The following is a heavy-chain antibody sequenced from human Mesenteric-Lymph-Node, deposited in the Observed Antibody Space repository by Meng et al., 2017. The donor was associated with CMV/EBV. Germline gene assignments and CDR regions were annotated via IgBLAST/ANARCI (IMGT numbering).Heavy chain of an antibody. V-gene: IGHV3-11*04. CDR1: GFAFGDSY. CDR3: ATPGEDCFGSECYYF. D-gene: IGHD3-10*01. J-gene: IGHJ4*02. CDR2: ISAFGTTT. Sequence: GGSLRLSCEGSGFAFGDSYMSWIRPAPGKGLEWVSYISAFGTTTYYADSVNGRFTISRDNSRNSLYLQMNSLRAEDTAIYYCATPGEDCFGSECYYFWGQGTLVTVSS.